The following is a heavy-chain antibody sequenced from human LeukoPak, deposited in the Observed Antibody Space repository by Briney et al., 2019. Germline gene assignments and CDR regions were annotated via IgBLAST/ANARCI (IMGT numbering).Heavy chain of an antibody. Sequence: GGSLRLSCVASGFTLSDHWMYWVRQGPGKGLAHVSRIESDASRTTYADSVKGRFTIFRDDAKNTMYLQMNSLRAEDTAVYYCVKGGHKLDIQTTRYYYGLDVWGQGTTVAVSS. CDR1: GFTLSDHW. CDR3: VKGGHKLDIQTTRYYYGLDV. D-gene: IGHD5-12*01. CDR2: IESDASRT. J-gene: IGHJ6*02. V-gene: IGHV3-74*03.